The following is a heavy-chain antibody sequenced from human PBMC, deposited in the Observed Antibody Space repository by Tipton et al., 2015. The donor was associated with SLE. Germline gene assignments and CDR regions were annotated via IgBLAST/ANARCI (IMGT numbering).Heavy chain of an antibody. D-gene: IGHD3-16*01. CDR2: IYYSGST. J-gene: IGHJ2*01. Sequence: TLSLTCTVSGGSIDSSSFYWGWVRQPPGKGLEWIGTIYYSGSTSYNPSLKSRVVVSVDTSKKYFSLRLDSVTAADTAVYYCARVLRGGLNLWGRGTLVTVSS. CDR1: GGSIDSSSFY. V-gene: IGHV4-39*07. CDR3: ARVLRGGLNL.